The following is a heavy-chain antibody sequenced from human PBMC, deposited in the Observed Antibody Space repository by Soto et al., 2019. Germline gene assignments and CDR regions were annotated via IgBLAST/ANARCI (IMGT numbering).Heavy chain of an antibody. CDR2: IIPIFGTA. V-gene: IGHV1-69*06. J-gene: IGHJ4*02. D-gene: IGHD2-8*01. CDR1: GCTFSSYA. Sequence: SVKVSCKASGCTFSSYAISWVRQAPGQGLEWMGGIIPIFGTANYAQKFQGRVTITADKFTSTAYMELSSLRSEDTAVYYCARGYCTNGLCGFEYWGQGTLVTVSS. CDR3: ARGYCTNGLCGFEY.